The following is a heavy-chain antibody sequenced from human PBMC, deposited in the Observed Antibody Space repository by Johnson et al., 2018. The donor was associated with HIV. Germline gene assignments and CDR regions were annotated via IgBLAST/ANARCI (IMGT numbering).Heavy chain of an antibody. Sequence: QMHLVESGGGVVQPGRSLRLSCAASGFTFSSYAMHWVRQAPGKWLEWVAVISYDGSNKYYADSVKGRFTISRDNSKNTLYLQMNSLRAEDTAVYYCARESGGYYDSSAREAFDIWGQGTMVTVSS. V-gene: IGHV3-30-3*01. D-gene: IGHD3-22*01. CDR2: ISYDGSNK. CDR1: GFTFSSYA. CDR3: ARESGGYYDSSAREAFDI. J-gene: IGHJ3*02.